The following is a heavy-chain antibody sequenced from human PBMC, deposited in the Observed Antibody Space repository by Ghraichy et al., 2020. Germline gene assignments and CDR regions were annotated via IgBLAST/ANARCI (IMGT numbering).Heavy chain of an antibody. V-gene: IGHV3-23*01. CDR2: ISGSGGST. Sequence: SCAASGFTFSSYAMSWVRQAPGKGLEWVSAISGSGGSTYYADSVKGRFTISRDNSKNTLYLQMNSLRAEDTAVYYCAKVGPASYYDSSGYRNAFDIWGQGTMVTVSS. CDR3: AKVGPASYYDSSGYRNAFDI. D-gene: IGHD3-22*01. CDR1: GFTFSSYA. J-gene: IGHJ3*02.